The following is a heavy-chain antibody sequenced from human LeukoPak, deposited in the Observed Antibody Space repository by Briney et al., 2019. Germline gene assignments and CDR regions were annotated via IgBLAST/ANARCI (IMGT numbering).Heavy chain of an antibody. CDR3: AREDCTNGVCYWDY. CDR2: IYYSGST. CDR1: GGSVSSGSYY. Sequence: SETLSLTCTVSGGSVSSGSYYWSWIRQPPGKGLEWIGYIYYSGSTNYNSSLKSRVTISVDTSKNQFSLKLSSVTAADTAVYYCAREDCTNGVCYWDYWGQGTLVTVSS. D-gene: IGHD2-8*01. V-gene: IGHV4-61*01. J-gene: IGHJ4*02.